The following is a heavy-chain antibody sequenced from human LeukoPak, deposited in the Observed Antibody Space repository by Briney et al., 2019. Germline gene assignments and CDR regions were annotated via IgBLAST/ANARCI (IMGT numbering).Heavy chain of an antibody. CDR2: ISYSGTP. J-gene: IGHJ4*02. D-gene: IGHD4-17*01. V-gene: IGHV4-30-4*08. CDR3: ARDRYGDFEDY. Sequence: SETLSLTCNVSGGSINTANYYWAWIRQPPGKGLEWIGYISYSGTPSYNPSLNSRVTISLDTSKNQFSLILNSVTAADTAMYYCARDRYGDFEDYWGQGTLVTVSS. CDR1: GGSINTANYY.